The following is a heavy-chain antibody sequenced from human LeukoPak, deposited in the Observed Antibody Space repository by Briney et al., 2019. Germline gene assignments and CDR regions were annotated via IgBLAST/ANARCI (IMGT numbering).Heavy chain of an antibody. D-gene: IGHD1-14*01. CDR1: GFTYSSYA. Sequence: PGGSLRLSCAASGFTYSSYAMSSVRQAPGKGLEWVSSISGGGDHTHYADSVKGRFTISRDNSKSTLYLQMNSLRVEDTAVYYCAKKDRGDSWGQGTLVTVSS. CDR3: AKKDRGDS. J-gene: IGHJ4*02. V-gene: IGHV3-23*01. CDR2: ISGGGDHT.